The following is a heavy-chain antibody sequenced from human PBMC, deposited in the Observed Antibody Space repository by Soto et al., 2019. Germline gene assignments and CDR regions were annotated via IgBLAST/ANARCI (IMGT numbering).Heavy chain of an antibody. CDR2: ISYDGSNK. CDR3: AKDPVVVAATRYYYYYYMDV. J-gene: IGHJ6*03. CDR1: GFTFSSYG. Sequence: GGSLRLSCAASGFTFSSYGMHWVRQAPGKGLEWVAVISYDGSNKYYADSVKGRFTISRDNSKNTLYLQMNSLRAEDTAVYYCAKDPVVVAATRYYYYYYMDVWGKGTTVTVSS. V-gene: IGHV3-30*18. D-gene: IGHD2-15*01.